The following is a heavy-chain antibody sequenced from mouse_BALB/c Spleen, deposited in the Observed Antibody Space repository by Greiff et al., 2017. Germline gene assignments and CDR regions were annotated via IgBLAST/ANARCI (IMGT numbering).Heavy chain of an antibody. CDR2: ISTYYGDA. CDR1: GYTFTDYA. V-gene: IGHV1S137*01. CDR3: AREYYGSFAD. J-gene: IGHJ3*01. D-gene: IGHD1-1*01. Sequence: VQLQQSGAELVRPGVSVKISCKGSGYTFTDYAMHWVKQSHAKSLEWIGVISTYYGDASYNQKFKGKATMTVDKSSSTAYMELARLTSEDSAIYYCAREYYGSFADWGQGTLVTVSA.